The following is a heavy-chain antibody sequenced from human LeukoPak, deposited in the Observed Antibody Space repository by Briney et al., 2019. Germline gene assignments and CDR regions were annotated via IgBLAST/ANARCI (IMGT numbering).Heavy chain of an antibody. CDR2: ISSTSTYI. V-gene: IGHV3-21*06. CDR3: AKDRELSGSYGGGPFHI. D-gene: IGHD1-26*01. J-gene: IGHJ3*02. Sequence: PGGSLRLSCADSGFTFSSYSMTWVRQAPGKGLEWVSSISSTSTYIYYADSVKGRFTISRDNFKNMLYLQMNTLRPEDTAVYYCAKDRELSGSYGGGPFHIWGQGTMVTVSS. CDR1: GFTFSSYS.